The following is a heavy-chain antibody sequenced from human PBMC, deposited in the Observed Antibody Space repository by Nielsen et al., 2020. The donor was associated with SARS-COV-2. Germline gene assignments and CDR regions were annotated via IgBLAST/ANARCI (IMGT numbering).Heavy chain of an antibody. D-gene: IGHD6-13*01. CDR3: SRELRGSSQRD. Sequence: SETLSLTCTVSGDSINNIDYYWAWIRQPPGKGLERIGSIYYSGNTYYNPSLKGRVTISVDTSKNQFSLKLNSVTAADTSVYYCSRELRGSSQRDWGQGTLVTVSS. V-gene: IGHV4-39*02. CDR1: GDSINNIDYY. J-gene: IGHJ4*02. CDR2: IYYSGNT.